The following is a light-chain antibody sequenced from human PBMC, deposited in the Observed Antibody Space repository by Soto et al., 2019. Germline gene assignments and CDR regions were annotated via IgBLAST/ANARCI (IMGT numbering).Light chain of an antibody. Sequence: DFKMTHSLSSLSASVGDGVPITCRASQSIVTCLNGYQQRPGKAPNLLIYAASSLQGGVPSRFSGSGSGTDFTLSISSLQPEDLATFYCQQNYSTPQTFGQGTKVDIK. CDR1: QSIVTC. J-gene: IGKJ1*01. CDR3: QQNYSTPQT. CDR2: AAS. V-gene: IGKV1-39*01.